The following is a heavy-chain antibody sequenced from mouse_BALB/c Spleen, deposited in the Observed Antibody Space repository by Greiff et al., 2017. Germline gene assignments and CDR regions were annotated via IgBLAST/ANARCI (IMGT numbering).Heavy chain of an antibody. CDR3: ARYDYDGSYYYAMDY. J-gene: IGHJ4*01. CDR1: GFSLTSYG. Sequence: VQVVESGPGLVAPSQSLSITCTVSGFSLTSYGVHWVRQPPGKGLEWLGVIWAGGSTNYNSALMSRLSISKDNSKSQVFLKMNSLQTDDTAMYYCARYDYDGSYYYAMDYWGQGTSVTVSS. D-gene: IGHD2-4*01. V-gene: IGHV2-9*02. CDR2: IWAGGST.